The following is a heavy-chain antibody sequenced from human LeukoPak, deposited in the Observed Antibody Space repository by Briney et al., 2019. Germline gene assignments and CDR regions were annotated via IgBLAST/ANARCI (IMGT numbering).Heavy chain of an antibody. Sequence: GASVKVSCKASGYTFTSYDINWVRQATGQGLEWMGWMNPNSGNTGYAQKFQGRVTITRNTSISTAYMELSSLRSEDTAVYYCARGGRSVADTALYYYYYYMDVWGKGTTVTVSS. D-gene: IGHD6-19*01. J-gene: IGHJ6*03. CDR2: MNPNSGNT. V-gene: IGHV1-8*03. CDR1: GYTFTSYD. CDR3: ARGGRSVADTALYYYYYYMDV.